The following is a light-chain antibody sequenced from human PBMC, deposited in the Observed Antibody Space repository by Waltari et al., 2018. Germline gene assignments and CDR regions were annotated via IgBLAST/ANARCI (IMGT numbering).Light chain of an antibody. CDR1: SSDVGGYNY. J-gene: IGLJ1*01. CDR2: DVT. V-gene: IGLV2-14*03. CDR3: ASYTTTGTYV. Sequence: QSALTQPASVSGSPGQSIAISCTGTSSDVGGYNYVPWYQQHPGKAPKLIIYDVTNRPSGISDRFFGSKSGNTASLAISGLQADDEADYHCASYTTTGTYVFGTGTKVTVL.